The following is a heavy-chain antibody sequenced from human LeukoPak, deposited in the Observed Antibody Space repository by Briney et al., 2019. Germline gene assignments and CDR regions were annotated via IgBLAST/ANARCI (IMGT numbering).Heavy chain of an antibody. CDR1: GLTFSSYE. Sequence: GGSLRLSCAASGLTFSSYEMNSVRQAPGKGMEWHSYISGSVSTISYADSVKGRFTISRDNAKNSLYLQMNSLRAEDTAVYYCARDFERRGSSSVDYWGQGTLVTVSS. D-gene: IGHD6-6*01. J-gene: IGHJ4*02. CDR2: ISGSVSTI. V-gene: IGHV3-48*03. CDR3: ARDFERRGSSSVDY.